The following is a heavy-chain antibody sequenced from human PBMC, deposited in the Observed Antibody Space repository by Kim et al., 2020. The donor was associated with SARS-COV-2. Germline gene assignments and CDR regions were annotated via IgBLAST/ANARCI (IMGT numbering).Heavy chain of an antibody. J-gene: IGHJ6*02. CDR3: ARPSRYYYYGMDV. V-gene: IGHV3-7*03. Sequence: YLDSGKGRFTIARDNAKNSLYLQMNSLRAEDTVVYYCARPSRYYYYGMDVWGQGTTVTVSS.